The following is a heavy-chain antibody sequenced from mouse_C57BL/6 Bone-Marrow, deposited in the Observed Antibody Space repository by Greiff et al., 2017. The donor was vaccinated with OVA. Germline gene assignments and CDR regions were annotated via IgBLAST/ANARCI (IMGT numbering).Heavy chain of an antibody. D-gene: IGHD1-1*01. CDR2: IHPNSGST. J-gene: IGHJ3*01. CDR1: GYTFTSYW. V-gene: IGHV1-64*01. CDR3: ARRDYYGSSYAFAY. Sequence: VQLQQSGAELVKPGASVKLSCKASGYTFTSYWMHWVKQRPGQGLEWIGMIHPNSGSTNYNEKFKSKATLTVDKSSSTAFMQLSSLTSEDSAVYYCARRDYYGSSYAFAYWGQGTLVTVSA.